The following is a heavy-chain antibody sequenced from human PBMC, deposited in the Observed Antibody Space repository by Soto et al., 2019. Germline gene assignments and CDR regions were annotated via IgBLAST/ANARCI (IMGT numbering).Heavy chain of an antibody. CDR1: GDSFISYW. D-gene: IGHD2-15*01. J-gene: IGHJ3*01. CDR2: FYPGDSTS. Sequence: GESLKLSCKTSGDSFISYWVAWVRQLPGKGLEWMGTFYPGDSTSTYSPSFQGQVTISVDTSITTAYLQLNSLKASDTAMYYCARIIGYCRNNDCSWTFDVWGQGTMVTVSS. CDR3: ARIIGYCRNNDCSWTFDV. V-gene: IGHV5-51*01.